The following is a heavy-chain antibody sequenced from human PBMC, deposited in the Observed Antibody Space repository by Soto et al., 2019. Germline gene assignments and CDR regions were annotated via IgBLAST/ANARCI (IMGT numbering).Heavy chain of an antibody. CDR3: AQGRGGSGSLTPRVDF. Sequence: EVQLLESGGGLVQPGGSLRLSCAASGFTFNNYAMTWVRQAPGKGLEWVSAISGGGDTTSYADSVKGRFTVSRDCPKNTLYLQMCSLRAEDTALYYSAQGRGGSGSLTPRVDFWGQGTLVTVSS. CDR1: GFTFNNYA. V-gene: IGHV3-23*01. D-gene: IGHD3-10*01. J-gene: IGHJ4*02. CDR2: ISGGGDTT.